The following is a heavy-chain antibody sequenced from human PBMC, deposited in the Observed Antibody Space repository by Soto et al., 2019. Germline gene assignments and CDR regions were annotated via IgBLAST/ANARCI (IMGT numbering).Heavy chain of an antibody. CDR3: ARGGNYYYYYYMDV. J-gene: IGHJ6*03. CDR2: ISSSSSTI. CDR1: GFTFSSYS. D-gene: IGHD3-16*01. V-gene: IGHV3-48*01. Sequence: EVQLVESGGGLVQPGGSLRLSCAASGFTFSSYSMNWVRQAPGKGLEWVSYISSSSSTIYYADSVKGRFTISRDNAKNSLYLQMNSLRAEDTAVYYWARGGNYYYYYYMDVWGKGTTVTVSS.